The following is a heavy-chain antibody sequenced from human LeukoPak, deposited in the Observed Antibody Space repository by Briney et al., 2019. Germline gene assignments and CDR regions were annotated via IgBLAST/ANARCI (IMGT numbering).Heavy chain of an antibody. V-gene: IGHV4-38-2*01. CDR2: IYHSGST. CDR1: GYSISSGYY. CDR3: ARSVMTGITKVRGPPGY. D-gene: IGHD3-10*01. Sequence: SETLSLTCAVSGYSISSGYYWGWIRQPPGKGLEWIGSIYHSGSTYYNPSLKSRVTISVDTSKNQFSLKLSSVTAADTAVYYCARSVMTGITKVRGPPGYWGQGTLVTVSS. J-gene: IGHJ4*02.